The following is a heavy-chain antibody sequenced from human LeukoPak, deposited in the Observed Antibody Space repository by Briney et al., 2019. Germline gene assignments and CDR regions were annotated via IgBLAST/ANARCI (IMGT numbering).Heavy chain of an antibody. CDR2: IIPIFGTA. CDR3: ARELKYYYDSSGYYDY. CDR1: GGTSSSYA. J-gene: IGHJ4*02. Sequence: ASVKVSCKASGGTSSSYAISWVRQAPGQGLEWMGRIIPIFGTANYAQKFQGRVTITTDESTSTAYMELSSLRSEDTAVYYCARELKYYYDSSGYYDYWGQGTLVTVSS. V-gene: IGHV1-69*05. D-gene: IGHD3-22*01.